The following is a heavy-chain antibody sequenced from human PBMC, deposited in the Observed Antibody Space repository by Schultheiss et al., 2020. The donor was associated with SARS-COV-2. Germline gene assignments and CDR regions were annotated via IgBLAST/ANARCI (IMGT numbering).Heavy chain of an antibody. D-gene: IGHD3-10*01. CDR1: GGSMNSYY. J-gene: IGHJ4*02. Sequence: SQTLSLTCTVSGGSMNSYYWTWIRQSPGKGLEWIGYIYHSGSDSTNYNPSLKSRLTISIDTSKSQFSLHLSSVTAADTAVYYCARQEGTGANWGQGILVTVSS. CDR3: ARQEGTGAN. V-gene: IGHV4-59*08. CDR2: IYHSGSDST.